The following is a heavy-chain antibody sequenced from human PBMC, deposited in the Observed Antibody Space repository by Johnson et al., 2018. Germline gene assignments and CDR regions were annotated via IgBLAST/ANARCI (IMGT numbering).Heavy chain of an antibody. CDR2: IIPMFGPP. CDR3: AREASYWGGDCDSGNNWFDP. CDR1: GGTFTSYA. Sequence: QVQLVQSGTEVKKPGSSVKVSCKASGGTFTSYAISWVRQAPGQGLEWMGGIIPMFGPPNYAQKFQGRVVITADESTSTAYMELRSLRAEATAGYYCAREASYWGGDCDSGNNWFDPWGQGTLVTVSS. J-gene: IGHJ5*02. D-gene: IGHD2-21*01. V-gene: IGHV1-69*12.